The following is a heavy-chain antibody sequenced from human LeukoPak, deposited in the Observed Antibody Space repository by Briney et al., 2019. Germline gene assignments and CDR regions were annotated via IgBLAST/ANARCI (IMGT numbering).Heavy chain of an antibody. CDR1: GFTFSSYE. CDR3: ARSTITMIVVAPFDY. D-gene: IGHD3-22*01. Sequence: PGGSLRLSCAASGFTFSSYEMNWVRQAPGKGLEWVSFISSSGSAIHYADSVRGRFTISRDNAKNSLYLQMSRLRAEDTAVYYCARSTITMIVVAPFDYWGQGTLVTVSS. J-gene: IGHJ4*02. V-gene: IGHV3-48*03. CDR2: ISSSGSAI.